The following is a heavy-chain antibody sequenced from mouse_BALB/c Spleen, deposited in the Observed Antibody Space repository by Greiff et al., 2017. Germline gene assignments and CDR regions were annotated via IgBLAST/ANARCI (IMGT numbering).Heavy chain of an antibody. V-gene: IGHV3-6*02. J-gene: IGHJ2*01. CDR2: ISYDGSN. CDR1: GYSITSGYY. Sequence: DVKLQESGPGLVKPSQSLSLTCSVTGYSITSGYYWNWIRQFPGNKLEWMGYISYDGSNNYNPSLKNRISITRDTSKNQFFLKLNSVTTEDTATYYCARGITGTGGFDYWGQGTTLTVSS. D-gene: IGHD4-1*01. CDR3: ARGITGTGGFDY.